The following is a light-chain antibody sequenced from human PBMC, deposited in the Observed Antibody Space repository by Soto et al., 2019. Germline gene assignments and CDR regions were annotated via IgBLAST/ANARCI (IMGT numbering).Light chain of an antibody. CDR2: WAS. CDR3: QQYYTSIT. Sequence: DTVMTQSPDSLAVSLGEGATINCKSSQSVLYSSDNKNYLAWYQQKPGQPPKLLIYWASTRESGVPERFSGSGSGTDFTLTISSLQAEDVAVYYCQQYYTSITFGQGTRLEIK. V-gene: IGKV4-1*01. J-gene: IGKJ5*01. CDR1: QSVLYSSDNKNY.